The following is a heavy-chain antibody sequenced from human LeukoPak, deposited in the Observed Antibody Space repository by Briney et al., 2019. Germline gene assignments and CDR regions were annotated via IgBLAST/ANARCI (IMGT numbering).Heavy chain of an antibody. V-gene: IGHV1-18*01. CDR2: ISAYNGNT. J-gene: IGHJ5*02. Sequence: ASVKVSCKASGYTFTSYGTTWVRQATGQGLEWMGWISAYNGNTNYAQKLQGRVTMTTDTSTSTAYMELRSLRSDDTAVYYCARSRVEYQLSVNWFDPWGQGTLVTVS. CDR3: ARSRVEYQLSVNWFDP. CDR1: GYTFTSYG. D-gene: IGHD2-2*01.